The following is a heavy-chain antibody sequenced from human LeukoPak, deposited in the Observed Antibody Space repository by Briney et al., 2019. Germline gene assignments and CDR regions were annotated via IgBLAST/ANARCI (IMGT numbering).Heavy chain of an antibody. CDR3: ALPYASSWYPFDS. V-gene: IGHV3-74*01. CDR2: ISTDGSGT. CDR1: GFTFSNYW. J-gene: IGHJ4*02. Sequence: GGSLRLSCAASGFTFSNYWIHWVRQPPEKGLVWVARISTDGSGTNYADSVKGRFTISRDNAKNTVYLQMNSLRAEDTAVYYCALPYASSWYPFDSWGQGTLVTVSS. D-gene: IGHD6-13*01.